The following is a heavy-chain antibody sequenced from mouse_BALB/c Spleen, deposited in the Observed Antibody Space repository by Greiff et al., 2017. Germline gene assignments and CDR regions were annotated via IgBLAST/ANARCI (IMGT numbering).Heavy chain of an antibody. V-gene: IGHV7-3*02. J-gene: IGHJ1*01. CDR1: GFTFTDYY. D-gene: IGHD1-1*01. Sequence: EVKLVESGGGLVQPGGSLRLSCATSGFTFTDYYMSWVRQPPGKALEWLGFIRNKANGYTTEYSASVKGRFTISRDNSQSILYLQMNTLRAEDSATYYCARPPFDYGYWYFDVWGAGTTVTVSS. CDR3: ARPPFDYGYWYFDV. CDR2: IRNKANGYTT.